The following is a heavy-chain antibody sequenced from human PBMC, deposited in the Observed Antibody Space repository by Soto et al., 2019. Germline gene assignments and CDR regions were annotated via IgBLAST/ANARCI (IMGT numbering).Heavy chain of an antibody. CDR2: LFDTGST. CDR3: TRHTPTLKRELPGPFAY. D-gene: IGHD1-7*01. CDR1: VACIRRFD. J-gene: IGHJ1*01. V-gene: IGHV4-59*08. Sequence: SESLSITCTVYVACIRRFDWRCIRCALGRGLESIGWLFDTGSTNYKPSLKSRVTISGDTSKNQFSLKLSSATAADTAIYYCTRHTPTLKRELPGPFAYWGQVARVIVS.